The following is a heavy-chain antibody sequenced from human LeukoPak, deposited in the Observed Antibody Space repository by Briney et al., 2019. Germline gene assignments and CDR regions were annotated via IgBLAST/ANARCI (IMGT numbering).Heavy chain of an antibody. CDR1: GFTFSSYA. V-gene: IGHV3-23*01. CDR3: AKLLRDVTIYDF. D-gene: IGHD5-24*01. CDR2: IGSSGDIT. J-gene: IGHJ4*01. Sequence: GGSLRLSCAASGFTFSSYAMSWVRQAPGMGLEWVSSIGSSGDITYYADSVKGRFTISRDNSKNTLYLQMNSLRAEDTAFYYCAKLLRDVTIYDFWGQGALVTVSS.